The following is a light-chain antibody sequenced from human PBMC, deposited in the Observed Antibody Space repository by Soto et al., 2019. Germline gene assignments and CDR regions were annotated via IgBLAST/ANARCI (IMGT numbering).Light chain of an antibody. CDR1: SSDVGGYNY. CDR3: RSYAGSYTYV. CDR2: DVS. J-gene: IGLJ1*01. Sequence: QSALTQPRSVSGSPGQSVTISCTGTSSDVGGYNYVSWYQQHPGKAPKLMIYDVSKRPSGVPDRFSGSKSGNTASLTISGLQAEDEADYYCRSYAGSYTYVFGTGTKFTVL. V-gene: IGLV2-11*01.